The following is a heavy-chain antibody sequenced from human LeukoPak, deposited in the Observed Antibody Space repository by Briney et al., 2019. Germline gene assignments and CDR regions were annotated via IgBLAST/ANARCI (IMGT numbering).Heavy chain of an antibody. V-gene: IGHV4-4*02. CDR2: IYYSGST. CDR3: ARSAARPENWRTGFDP. D-gene: IGHD1-1*01. J-gene: IGHJ5*02. Sequence: PSGTLSLTCAVSGGSISSNNWWGWVRQPPGKGLEWIGYIYYSGSTNYNPSLKSRVTISVDTSKNQFSLRLRSVTAADTAVYYCARSAARPENWRTGFDPWGQGTLVTVSS. CDR1: GGSISSNNW.